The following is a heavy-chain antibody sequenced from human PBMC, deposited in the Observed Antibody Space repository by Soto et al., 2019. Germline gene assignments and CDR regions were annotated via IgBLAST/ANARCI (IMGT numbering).Heavy chain of an antibody. D-gene: IGHD3-3*01. CDR1: GGTFSSYA. J-gene: IGHJ6*02. V-gene: IGHV1-69*01. Sequence: QVQLVQSGAEVKKPGSSVKVSCKASGGTFSSYAISWVRQAPGQGLEWMGGIIPILGTTNYAQKFQGRVTIIADESTSTAYMELSSLRSEDTAVYYCARDSATITISAQPLVGFGYGMDVWGQGTTVTVSS. CDR2: IIPILGTT. CDR3: ARDSATITISAQPLVGFGYGMDV.